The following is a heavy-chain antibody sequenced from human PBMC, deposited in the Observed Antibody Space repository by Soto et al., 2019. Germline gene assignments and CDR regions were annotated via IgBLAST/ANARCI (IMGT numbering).Heavy chain of an antibody. Sequence: QVHLVQSGAEVKKPGASVKVSCKGSGYAFTTYGITWVRQAPGQGLEWMGWISAHNGNTNYAQKLQCSVPVTRDTSTSTAYMGLRSLRSDDTAVYYCARGRYGDSWGQGALVTVSS. V-gene: IGHV1-18*01. CDR1: GYAFTTYG. CDR3: ARGRYGDS. D-gene: IGHD1-1*01. CDR2: ISAHNGNT. J-gene: IGHJ4*02.